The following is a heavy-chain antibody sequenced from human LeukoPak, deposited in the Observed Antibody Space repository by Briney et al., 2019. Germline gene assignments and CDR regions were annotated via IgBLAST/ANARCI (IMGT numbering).Heavy chain of an antibody. CDR2: IYYSGST. CDR1: GGSISSYY. CDR3: ARVGGYVWGSYRYPFDY. V-gene: IGHV4-59*12. J-gene: IGHJ4*02. Sequence: SETLSLTCTVSGGSISSYYWSWIRQPPGKGLEWIGYIYYSGSTNYNPSLKSRVTISVDTSKNQFSLKLSSVTAADTAVYYCARVGGYVWGSYRYPFDYWGQGTLVTVSS. D-gene: IGHD3-16*02.